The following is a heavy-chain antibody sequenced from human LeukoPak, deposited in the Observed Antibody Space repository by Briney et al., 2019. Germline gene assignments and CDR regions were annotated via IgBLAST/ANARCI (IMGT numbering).Heavy chain of an antibody. Sequence: PGGSLRLSCAASGFTFSSYAMHWVRQAPGKGLEWVAVISYDGSNKYYADSVKGRFTISRDNSKNTLYLQMNSLRAEDTAVYYCARSWNYEFDYWGQGTLVTVSS. CDR2: ISYDGSNK. J-gene: IGHJ4*02. D-gene: IGHD1-7*01. CDR3: ARSWNYEFDY. CDR1: GFTFSSYA. V-gene: IGHV3-30*14.